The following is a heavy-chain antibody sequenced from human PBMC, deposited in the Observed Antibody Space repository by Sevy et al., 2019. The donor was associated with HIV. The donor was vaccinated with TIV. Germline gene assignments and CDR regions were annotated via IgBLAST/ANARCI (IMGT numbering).Heavy chain of an antibody. V-gene: IGHV3-21*01. CDR2: ISSSSSYI. J-gene: IGHJ4*02. Sequence: GGSLRLSCAASGFTFSSYRMNWVRQAPGKGLEWVSSISSSSSYIYYADSVKGRFTISRDNAKNSLYLQMNSLRAEDTAVYYCASDYDYVWGSLYWGQGTLVTVSS. CDR1: GFTFSSYR. D-gene: IGHD3-16*01. CDR3: ASDYDYVWGSLY.